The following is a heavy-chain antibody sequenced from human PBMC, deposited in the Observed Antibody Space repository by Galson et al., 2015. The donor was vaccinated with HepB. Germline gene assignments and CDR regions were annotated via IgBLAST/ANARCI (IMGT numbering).Heavy chain of an antibody. CDR3: TNVMTDY. V-gene: IGHV3-48*01. J-gene: IGHJ4*02. CDR2: IVASGTAI. D-gene: IGHD3-16*01. Sequence: SLRLSCAASGFIFSNYGMNWVRQAPGKGLAWVSYIVASGTAIYYADSVKGRFTVSRDNAKNSLYLQMNSLRAEDTAVYYCTNVMTDYWGQGTLVTVSS. CDR1: GFIFSNYG.